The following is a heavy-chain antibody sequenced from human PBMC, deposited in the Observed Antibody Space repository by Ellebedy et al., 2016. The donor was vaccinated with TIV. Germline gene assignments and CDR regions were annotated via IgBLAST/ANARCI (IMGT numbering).Heavy chain of an antibody. J-gene: IGHJ5*02. Sequence: ASVKVSCKASGYTFSSYAMDWVRQAPGQGLAWMGRINTRAGQPTYAQSLKGRIVFSLDISVGTAYLQISSLTTEDTAVYYGARDGGTTICDLWGQGTLVTVSS. D-gene: IGHD1-1*01. V-gene: IGHV7-4-1*02. CDR3: ARDGGTTICDL. CDR2: INTRAGQP. CDR1: GYTFSSYA.